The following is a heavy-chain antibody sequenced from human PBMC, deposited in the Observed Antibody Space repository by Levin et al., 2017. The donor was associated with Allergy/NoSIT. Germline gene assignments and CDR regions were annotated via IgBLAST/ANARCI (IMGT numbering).Heavy chain of an antibody. CDR2: ISYDGSNK. CDR3: ARAKLAAGPAGTYYYYYYGMDV. D-gene: IGHD6-13*01. J-gene: IGHJ6*02. V-gene: IGHV3-30-3*01. CDR1: GFTFSSYA. Sequence: GGSLRLSCAASGFTFSSYAMHWVRQAPGKGLEWVAVISYDGSNKYYADSVKGRFTISRDNSKNTLYLQMNSLRAEDTAVYYCARAKLAAGPAGTYYYYYYGMDVWGQGTTVTVSS.